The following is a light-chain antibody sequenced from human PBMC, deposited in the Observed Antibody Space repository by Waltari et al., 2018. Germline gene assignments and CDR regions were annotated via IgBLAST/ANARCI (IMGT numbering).Light chain of an antibody. CDR1: KSISSY. J-gene: IGKJ4*01. Sequence: DIQMTQSPSSLSASVGYTAPITCRASKSISSYLNWYQQKPGKAPQLLIYAASSLQSGVPSRFIGSGPAPAFTLTISSLQPEAFATYYCQQSYSTLALTFGGGTKVEIK. CDR2: AAS. CDR3: QQSYSTLALT. V-gene: IGKV1-39*01.